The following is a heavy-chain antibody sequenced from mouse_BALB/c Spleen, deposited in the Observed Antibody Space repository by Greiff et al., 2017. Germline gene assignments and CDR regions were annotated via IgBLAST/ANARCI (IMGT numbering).Heavy chain of an antibody. CDR3: ARGGGNYFNYYAMDY. CDR1: GFSLTSYG. Sequence: QVQLKQSGPGLVAPSQSLSITCTVSGFSLTSYGVHWVRQPPGKGLEWLGVIWAGGSTNYNSALMSRLSISKDNSKSQVFLKMNSLQTDDTAMYYCARGGGNYFNYYAMDYWGQGTSVTVSS. J-gene: IGHJ4*01. D-gene: IGHD2-1*01. CDR2: IWAGGST. V-gene: IGHV2-9*02.